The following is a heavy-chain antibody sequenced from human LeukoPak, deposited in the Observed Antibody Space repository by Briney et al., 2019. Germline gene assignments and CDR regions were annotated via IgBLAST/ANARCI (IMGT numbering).Heavy chain of an antibody. D-gene: IGHD3-10*01. Sequence: PGGSLRLSCAASGFTFSSYWMHWVRHAPGKGLVWVSRVSTDGNIIIYADSVKGRFIVSRDNAKNSLHLQMNSLRAEDTAVYYCARDAYYGSGNYYPTFYMDVWGKGTTVTISS. CDR2: VSTDGNII. J-gene: IGHJ6*03. CDR1: GFTFSSYW. V-gene: IGHV3-74*01. CDR3: ARDAYYGSGNYYPTFYMDV.